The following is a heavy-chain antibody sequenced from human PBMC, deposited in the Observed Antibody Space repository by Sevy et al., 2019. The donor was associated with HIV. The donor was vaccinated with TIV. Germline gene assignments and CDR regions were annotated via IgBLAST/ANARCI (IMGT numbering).Heavy chain of an antibody. D-gene: IGHD3-10*01. V-gene: IGHV3-30*18. CDR3: AKDRLAYYYGSGSSSDAFDI. Sequence: GGSLRLSCAASGFTFSSYGMHWVRQAPGKGLEWVAVISYDGSNKYYADSVKGRFTISRDNSKNTLYLQMNSLRAEDTAWYYCAKDRLAYYYGSGSSSDAFDIWGQGTMVTVSS. J-gene: IGHJ3*02. CDR1: GFTFSSYG. CDR2: ISYDGSNK.